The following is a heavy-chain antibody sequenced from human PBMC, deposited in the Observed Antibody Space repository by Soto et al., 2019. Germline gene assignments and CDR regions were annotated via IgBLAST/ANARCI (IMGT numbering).Heavy chain of an antibody. CDR2: INHSGST. V-gene: IGHV4-34*01. CDR3: ARGAPVHRPALGYCSGGSCYRQEKYYFDY. J-gene: IGHJ4*02. D-gene: IGHD2-15*01. Sequence: PSETLSLTCAVYGGSFSGYYWSWIRQPPGKGLEWIGEINHSGSTNYNPSLKSRVTISVDTSKNQFSLKLSSVTAADTAVYYCARGAPVHRPALGYCSGGSCYRQEKYYFDYWGQGTLVTVSS. CDR1: GGSFSGYY.